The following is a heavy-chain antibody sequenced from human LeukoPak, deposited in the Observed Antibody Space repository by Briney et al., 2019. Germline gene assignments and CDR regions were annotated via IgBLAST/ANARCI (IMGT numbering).Heavy chain of an antibody. J-gene: IGHJ4*02. CDR2: ISSSSSYI. Sequence: GGSLRLSCAASGFTFSSYSMNWVRQAPGKGLEWVSSISSSSSYIYYADSVKGRFTISRDNAKNSLYLQMNSLRAEDTAVYYCAREGANVLRYFDWSYNRDYWGQGTLVTVSS. CDR1: GFTFSSYS. CDR3: AREGANVLRYFDWSYNRDY. V-gene: IGHV3-21*01. D-gene: IGHD3-9*01.